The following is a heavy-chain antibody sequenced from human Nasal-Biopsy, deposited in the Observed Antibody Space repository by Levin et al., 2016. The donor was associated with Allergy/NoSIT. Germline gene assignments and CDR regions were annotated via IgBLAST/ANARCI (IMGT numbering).Heavy chain of an antibody. D-gene: IGHD1-1*01. V-gene: IGHV3-30*18. Sequence: GESLKISCVGSGFRFGNYGMDWVRQAPGRGLEWVALISYDGMGKYYADSVKGRFTISRDNSRNTLYLQMNSLRTEDTAVYFCAKDTHQLEYMDVWGKGTTVSVSS. J-gene: IGHJ6*03. CDR2: ISYDGMGK. CDR1: GFRFGNYG. CDR3: AKDTHQLEYMDV.